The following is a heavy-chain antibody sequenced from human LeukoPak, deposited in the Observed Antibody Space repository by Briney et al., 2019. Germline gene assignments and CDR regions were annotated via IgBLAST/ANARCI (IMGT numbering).Heavy chain of an antibody. D-gene: IGHD2-2*01. J-gene: IGHJ6*02. CDR2: INAGNGNT. CDR1: GYTFTSYA. Sequence: ASVKVSCKASGYTFTSYAMHWVRQAPGQRLEWMGWINAGNGNTKYSQKFQGRVTITRDTSASTAYMELSSLRSEDTAVYYCARGQYCSSTSCYYGKDYYYYYGMDVWGQGTTVTVSS. V-gene: IGHV1-3*01. CDR3: ARGQYCSSTSCYYGKDYYYYYGMDV.